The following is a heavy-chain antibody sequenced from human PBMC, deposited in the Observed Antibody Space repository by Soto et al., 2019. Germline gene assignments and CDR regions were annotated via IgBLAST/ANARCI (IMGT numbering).Heavy chain of an antibody. V-gene: IGHV6-1*01. J-gene: IGHJ4*02. CDR2: KYYRSKRYN. CDR3: ARSDSGILDYWGQGALVTVSSGKPPARRPSHSPMVNSDFDF. CDR1: GDSLSSNSPA. Sequence: SQSPSLTCAISGDSLSSNSPAANWIRQSQSRGPKWVGRKYYRSKRYNGYAVSVESRITINPDASKNQFSLQLNSVTPEDTAMYYCARSDSGILDYWGQGALVTVSSGKPPARRPSHSPMVNSDFDFWGQGALVTVSS. D-gene: IGHD3-10*01.